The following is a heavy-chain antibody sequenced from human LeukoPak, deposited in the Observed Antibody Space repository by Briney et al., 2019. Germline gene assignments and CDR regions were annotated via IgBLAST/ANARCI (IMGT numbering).Heavy chain of an antibody. Sequence: PGGSLRLSCAASGFTFSSYGMHWVRQAPGKGLERGAFIRYDGSNKYYADSVKGRFTISRDNSKNTLYLQMNSLRAEDTAVYYCAKGGRSGWYEYFQHWGQGTLVTVSS. J-gene: IGHJ1*01. CDR2: IRYDGSNK. V-gene: IGHV3-30*02. D-gene: IGHD6-19*01. CDR3: AKGGRSGWYEYFQH. CDR1: GFTFSSYG.